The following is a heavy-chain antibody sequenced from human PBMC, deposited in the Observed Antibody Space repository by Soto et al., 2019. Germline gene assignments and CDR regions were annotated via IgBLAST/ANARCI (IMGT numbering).Heavy chain of an antibody. D-gene: IGHD6-13*01. V-gene: IGHV4-39*01. CDR1: GDSISSSSYY. Sequence: QLQLQESGAGLMKPSETLSLTCTVSGDSISSSSYYWGWIRQPPGKGLEWIGSIYYSGGTYYNPSLQSRVTISVDTSKNQFSLMLSSVTAADTAVYYCARHSQGIAAAGDYWGQGTLVTVSS. CDR3: ARHSQGIAAAGDY. CDR2: IYYSGGT. J-gene: IGHJ4*02.